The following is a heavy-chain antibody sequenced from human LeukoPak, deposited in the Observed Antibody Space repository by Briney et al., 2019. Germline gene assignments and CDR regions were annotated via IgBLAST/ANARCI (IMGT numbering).Heavy chain of an antibody. CDR2: ISAYNGNT. Sequence: ASVKVSCKASGYTFTGYYMHWVRQAPGQGLEWMGWISAYNGNTNYAQKLQGRVTMTTDTSTSTAYMELRSLRSDDTAVYYCAREASFNRVVIMGYWGQGTLVTVSS. J-gene: IGHJ4*02. CDR3: AREASFNRVVIMGY. V-gene: IGHV1-18*04. D-gene: IGHD3-3*01. CDR1: GYTFTGYY.